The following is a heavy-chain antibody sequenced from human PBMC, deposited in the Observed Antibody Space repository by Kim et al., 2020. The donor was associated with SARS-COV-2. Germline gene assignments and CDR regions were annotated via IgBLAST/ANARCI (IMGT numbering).Heavy chain of an antibody. D-gene: IGHD3-22*01. CDR2: IKSKTDGGTT. CDR3: TLRITMIVVVITTPPDAFDI. V-gene: IGHV3-15*01. J-gene: IGHJ3*02. Sequence: GGSLRLSCAASGFTFSNAWMSWVRRAPGKGLEWVGRIKSKTDGGTTDYAAPVKGRFTISRDDSKNTLYLQMNSLKTEDTAVYYCTLRITMIVVVITTPPDAFDIWGQGTMVTVSS. CDR1: GFTFSNAW.